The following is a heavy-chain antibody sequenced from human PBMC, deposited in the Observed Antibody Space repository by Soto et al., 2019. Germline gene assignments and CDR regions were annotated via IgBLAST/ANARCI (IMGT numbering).Heavy chain of an antibody. Sequence: PGVSLRLSCAASGFTFTRYSMNWVRQAPGKGLEWVSSISSTTNYIYYGDSMKGRFTISRDNAKNSLYLEMNSLRAEDTAVYSCARESEGLTSNFDYWGQGTLVTVSA. V-gene: IGHV3-21*06. CDR1: GFTFTRYS. J-gene: IGHJ4*02. CDR2: ISSTTNYI. CDR3: ARESEGLTSNFDY.